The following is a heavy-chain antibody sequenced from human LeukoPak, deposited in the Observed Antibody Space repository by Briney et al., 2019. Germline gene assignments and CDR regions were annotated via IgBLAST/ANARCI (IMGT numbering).Heavy chain of an antibody. V-gene: IGHV1-18*01. CDR1: GYTFTSYG. J-gene: IGHJ6*02. Sequence: GASVKVSCKASGYTFTSYGISWVRQAPGQGLEWMGWISAYNGNTNYAQKLRGRVTMTTDTSTSTAYMELRSLRSDDTAVYYCAREGRDIYCSGGSCPDYYGMDVWGQGTTVTVSS. CDR3: AREGRDIYCSGGSCPDYYGMDV. D-gene: IGHD2-15*01. CDR2: ISAYNGNT.